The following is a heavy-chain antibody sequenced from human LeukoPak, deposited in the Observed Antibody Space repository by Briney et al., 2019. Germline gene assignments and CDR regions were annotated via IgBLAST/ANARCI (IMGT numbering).Heavy chain of an antibody. V-gene: IGHV4-39*01. CDR1: GGSISSSSYY. CDR2: IYYSGST. D-gene: IGHD2-2*01. Sequence: SETLSLTCTVSGGSISSSSYYWGWIRQPPGKGREWIGSIYYSGSTYYNPSLKSRVTISVDTSKNQFSLKLSSVTAADTAVYYCATRYCSSTSCHQYYYYMDVWGKGTTVTVSS. CDR3: ATRYCSSTSCHQYYYYMDV. J-gene: IGHJ6*03.